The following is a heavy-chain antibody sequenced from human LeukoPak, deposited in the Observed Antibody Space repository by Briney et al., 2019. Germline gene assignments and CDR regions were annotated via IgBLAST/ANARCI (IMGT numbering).Heavy chain of an antibody. V-gene: IGHV1-46*01. CDR3: ARGLAAAAPLYYFDF. J-gene: IGHJ4*02. D-gene: IGHD2-2*01. CDR2: INPSGGST. CDR1: GYTFTSYY. Sequence: ASVKVSCKASGYTFTSYYIHWVRQAPGQGLEWMGIINPSGGSTNYAQKFQGRVTMTRDTSTSTVYMELSSLRSDDTAVYYCARGLAAAAPLYYFDFWGQGTLVTVSS.